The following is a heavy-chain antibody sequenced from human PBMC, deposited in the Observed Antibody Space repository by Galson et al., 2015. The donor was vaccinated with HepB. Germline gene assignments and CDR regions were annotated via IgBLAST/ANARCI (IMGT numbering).Heavy chain of an antibody. Sequence: SLRLSCAASGFTFSSYSMNWVRQAPGKGLEWVSSISRSSSYIYYADSAKGRFTISRDNAKNSLYLQMNSLRAEDTAVYYCARDRGYYGSGSYYNGNWYFDVWGRGTLVTVSS. CDR1: GFTFSSYS. V-gene: IGHV3-21*01. CDR2: ISRSSSYI. D-gene: IGHD3-10*01. CDR3: ARDRGYYGSGSYYNGNWYFDV. J-gene: IGHJ2*01.